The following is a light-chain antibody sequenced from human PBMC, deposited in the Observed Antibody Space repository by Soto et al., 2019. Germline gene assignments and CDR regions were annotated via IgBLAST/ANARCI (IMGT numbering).Light chain of an antibody. V-gene: IGKV3-20*01. CDR2: TTS. CDR3: HQGGISPLT. CDR1: QSINSNF. Sequence: EVVLTQFPNTLSLSTGERATLSCRASQSINSNFSVWYQQKPGQAPRLLISTTSHKSTGIPYRFSGSGSGTDFTLTISRLDPEDFTVYYCHQGGISPLTFGPGTKVDIK. J-gene: IGKJ3*01.